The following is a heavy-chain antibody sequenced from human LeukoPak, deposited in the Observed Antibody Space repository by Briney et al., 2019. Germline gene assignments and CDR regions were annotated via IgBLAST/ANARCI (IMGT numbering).Heavy chain of an antibody. CDR3: ARDLGRYSGI. CDR2: ISSSSSYI. J-gene: IGHJ3*02. V-gene: IGHV3-21*01. CDR1: GFTFSKYA. Sequence: GGSLRLSCAASGFTFSKYATNWVRQAPGKGLEWVSSISSSSSYIYYADSVKGRFTISRDNAKNSLYLQMNSLRAEDTAVYYCARDLGRYSGIWGQGTMVTVSS. D-gene: IGHD6-13*01.